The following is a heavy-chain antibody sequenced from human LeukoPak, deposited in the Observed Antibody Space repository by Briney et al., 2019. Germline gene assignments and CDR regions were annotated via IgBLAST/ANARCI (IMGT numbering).Heavy chain of an antibody. CDR3: ARTYYYDSSGYREDWFDP. CDR2: ISSSSSYI. CDR1: GFTFSSYS. Sequence: GGSLRLSCAASGFTFSSYSMNWVRQAPGKGLEWVSSISSSSSYIYYADSVKGRFTISRDNAKKTLYLQMNSLRAEDTAVYYCARTYYYDSSGYREDWFDPWGQGTLVTVSS. V-gene: IGHV3-21*01. J-gene: IGHJ5*02. D-gene: IGHD3-22*01.